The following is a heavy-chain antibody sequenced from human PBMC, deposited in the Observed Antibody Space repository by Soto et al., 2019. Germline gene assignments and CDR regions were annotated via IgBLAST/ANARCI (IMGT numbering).Heavy chain of an antibody. CDR3: ASGYLGLMISEFDP. CDR1: GGSISSSSYY. D-gene: IGHD3-16*01. V-gene: IGHV4-39*01. J-gene: IGHJ5*02. Sequence: SETLSLTCTVSGGSISSSSYYWGWIRQPPGKGLEWIGSIYYSGSTYYNPSLKSRVTISVDTSKNQFSLKLSSVTAADTAVYYCASGYLGLMISEFDPWGQGTLVTVSS. CDR2: IYYSGST.